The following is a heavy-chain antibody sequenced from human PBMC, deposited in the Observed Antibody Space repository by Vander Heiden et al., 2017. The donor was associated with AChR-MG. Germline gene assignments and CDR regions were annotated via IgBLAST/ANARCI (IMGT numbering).Heavy chain of an antibody. V-gene: IGHV4-4*07. D-gene: IGHD2-2*01. Sequence: QVQLQESGPGLVKPSETLSLTCTVSGGSIGSYFWTCIRQLAGKGLEWIGRIYTSGSTNYNPSLKSRVTMSVDTSKNQFSLNLSSVTAADTAVYYCARGRYCSRASCYLDYWGQGTLVTVSS. J-gene: IGHJ4*02. CDR2: IYTSGST. CDR3: ARGRYCSRASCYLDY. CDR1: GGSIGSYF.